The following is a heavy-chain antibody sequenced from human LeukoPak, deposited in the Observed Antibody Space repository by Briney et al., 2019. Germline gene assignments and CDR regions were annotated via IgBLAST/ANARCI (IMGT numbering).Heavy chain of an antibody. CDR3: ARVRIAVAGTYYGMDV. V-gene: IGHV3-30-3*01. Sequence: GGSLRLSCAASGFTFSSYAMHWVRQAPGKGLEWVAVISYDGSNKYYADSVKGRFTISRDNSKNTLYLQMNSLRAEDTAVYYCARVRIAVAGTYYGMDVWGQGTTVTVSS. CDR2: ISYDGSNK. J-gene: IGHJ6*02. CDR1: GFTFSSYA. D-gene: IGHD6-19*01.